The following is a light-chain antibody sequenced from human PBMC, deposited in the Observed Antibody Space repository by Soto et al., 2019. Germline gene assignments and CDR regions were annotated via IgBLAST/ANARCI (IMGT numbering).Light chain of an antibody. V-gene: IGKV3-20*01. CDR3: QHYNSSPFT. CDR2: GAS. J-gene: IGKJ3*01. CDR1: QSISSSY. Sequence: EIVLTQSPGTLSLSPGERATLSCRASQSISSSYLAWYQQKPGQAPRRLIYGASSRATGIPDRFSGGGSGTDFTLTISRLKPEDFAVYYCQHYNSSPFTFGPGTKVDV.